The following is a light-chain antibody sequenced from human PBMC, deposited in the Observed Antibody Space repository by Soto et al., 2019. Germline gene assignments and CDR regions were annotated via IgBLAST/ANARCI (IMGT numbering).Light chain of an antibody. Sequence: QSVLIQPASVSGSPGQSITISCTGTSSDVGGYNYVSWYQQHPGKAPKLMIYDVRNRPSGVSNRFSGSKSVNTASLTISGLQAEDEADYYCSSYTTISTYVSGTGTKVTVL. CDR2: DVR. J-gene: IGLJ1*01. CDR1: SSDVGGYNY. CDR3: SSYTTISTYV. V-gene: IGLV2-14*01.